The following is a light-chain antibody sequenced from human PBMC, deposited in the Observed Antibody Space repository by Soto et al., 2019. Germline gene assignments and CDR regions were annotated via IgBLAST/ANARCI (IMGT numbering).Light chain of an antibody. CDR1: LSNIGSNF. J-gene: IGLJ2*01. CDR2: RNN. V-gene: IGLV1-47*01. Sequence: QSVLTQPPSASGTPGQRVTISCSGSLSNIGSNFIYWYQQLPGSAPKLLINRNNERPSGVPDRFSGSKSGTSASRAISGLRSEDEADYHCAAWDDSLRGVVFGGGTKLTVL. CDR3: AAWDDSLRGVV.